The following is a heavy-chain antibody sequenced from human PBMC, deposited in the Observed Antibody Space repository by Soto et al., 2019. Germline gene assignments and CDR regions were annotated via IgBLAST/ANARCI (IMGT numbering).Heavy chain of an antibody. D-gene: IGHD2-2*01. V-gene: IGHV3-30*18. Sequence: GGTLRLSCAAPGFTFTTYGMNWVRQAPGKGLEWVAVISYDGSNKLYADSVRGRSAISRDNSKNTHYLQMDSLRPEDTAVYYCAKGRGYCSCPICFNIPGFGYWGQGAPVTVSS. CDR1: GFTFTTYG. CDR3: AKGRGYCSCPICFNIPGFGY. J-gene: IGHJ4*02. CDR2: ISYDGSNK.